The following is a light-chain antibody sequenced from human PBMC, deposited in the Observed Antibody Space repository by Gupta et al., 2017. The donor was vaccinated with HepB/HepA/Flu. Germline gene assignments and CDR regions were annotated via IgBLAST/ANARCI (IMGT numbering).Light chain of an antibody. CDR1: QAISTW. V-gene: IGKV1-12*01. Sequence: LPLPQSPSSVSASVGASLTITCRASQAISTWLAWYQHIPGKAPKLLIYSASSLESGVPARCRGSGSGKDLTLKIRRVEAEDVGTYYCKQGQRAPLTFGGGTXLEIK. CDR2: SAS. J-gene: IGKJ4*01. CDR3: KQGQRAPLT.